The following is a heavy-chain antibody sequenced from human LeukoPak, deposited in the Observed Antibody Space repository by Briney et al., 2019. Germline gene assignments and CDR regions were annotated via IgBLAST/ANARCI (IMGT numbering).Heavy chain of an antibody. D-gene: IGHD6-13*01. CDR1: GYTFKNYG. CDR3: AREGNSSTVWFDP. Sequence: SVKVSCKASGYTFKNYGISWVRQAPGQGLEWMGRIIPILGIANYAQKFQGRVTITADKSTSTAYMELSSLRSEDTAVYYCAREGNSSTVWFDPWGQGTLVTVSS. CDR2: IIPILGIA. J-gene: IGHJ5*02. V-gene: IGHV1-69*04.